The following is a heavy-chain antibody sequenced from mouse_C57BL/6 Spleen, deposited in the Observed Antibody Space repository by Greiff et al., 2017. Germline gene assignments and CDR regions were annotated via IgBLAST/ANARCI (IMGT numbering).Heavy chain of an antibody. CDR3: ARSGGSYDGYSSWFAY. V-gene: IGHV5-16*01. J-gene: IGHJ3*01. CDR2: INYDGSST. CDR1: GFTFSDYY. Sequence: EVKLVESEGGLVQPGSSMKLSCTASGFTFSDYYMAWVRQVPEKGLEWVANINYDGSSTYYLDSLKSRFIISRDNAKNILYLQVSSLKSEDTATYYCARSGGSYDGYSSWFAYWGQGTLVTVSA. D-gene: IGHD2-3*01.